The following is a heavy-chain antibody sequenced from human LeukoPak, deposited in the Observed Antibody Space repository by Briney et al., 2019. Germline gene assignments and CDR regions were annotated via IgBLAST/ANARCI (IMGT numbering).Heavy chain of an antibody. CDR2: ISYDGSNK. CDR1: GFTFSSYA. J-gene: IGHJ4*02. CDR3: ARTSGYYFNYFDY. Sequence: GGSLRLSCAASGFTFSSYAMHWVRQAPGKGLEWVAVISYDGSNKYYADSVKGRFTISRDNSKNTLYLQMNSLRAEDTAVYYCARTSGYYFNYFDYWGQGTLVTVPS. D-gene: IGHD3-22*01. V-gene: IGHV3-30-3*01.